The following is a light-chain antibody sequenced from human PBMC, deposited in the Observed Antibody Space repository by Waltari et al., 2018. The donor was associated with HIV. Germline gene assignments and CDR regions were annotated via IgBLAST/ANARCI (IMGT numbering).Light chain of an antibody. J-gene: IGLJ3*02. CDR3: TSYTSNNTLM. CDR1: NISGTGYNF. CDR2: EVT. V-gene: IGLV2-14*01. Sequence: QSALTQPASVSWSPGPSLTISCTGTNISGTGYNFVSWYHQHPGHAPKLMIYEVTNRPSGFANRFSGSKSGNTASLTIAGLQAEDEADYYCTSYTSNNTLMFGGGTKVTVL.